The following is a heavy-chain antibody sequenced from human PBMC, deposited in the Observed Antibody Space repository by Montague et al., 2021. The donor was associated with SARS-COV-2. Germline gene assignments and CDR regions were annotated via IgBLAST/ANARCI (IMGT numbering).Heavy chain of an antibody. J-gene: IGHJ6*02. CDR1: GFTLSSYE. D-gene: IGHD5-24*01. Sequence: SLRLSCAASGFTLSSYEMNWVRQAPGKGLEWVSYISSSGSTIYYADSVKGRFTISRDNAKNSLYLQMNSLRAEDTAVYYCASEMATIEYYYYGMDVWGQGTTVTVSS. V-gene: IGHV3-48*03. CDR2: ISSSGSTI. CDR3: ASEMATIEYYYYGMDV.